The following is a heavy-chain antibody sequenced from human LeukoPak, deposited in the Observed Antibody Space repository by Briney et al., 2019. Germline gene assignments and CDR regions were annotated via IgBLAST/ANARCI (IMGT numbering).Heavy chain of an antibody. D-gene: IGHD2-15*01. Sequence: PGGSLRLSCAASGFTFSIHAMSWVRQAPGKGLEWVSVIVPGGGTYYRGSVKGRFTISRDDSKNTLYLQMNSLRAEDTAVYYCAKGGRDSDYWGQGTLVTVSS. CDR1: GFTFSIHA. CDR2: IVPGGGT. J-gene: IGHJ4*02. V-gene: IGHV3-23*01. CDR3: AKGGRDSDY.